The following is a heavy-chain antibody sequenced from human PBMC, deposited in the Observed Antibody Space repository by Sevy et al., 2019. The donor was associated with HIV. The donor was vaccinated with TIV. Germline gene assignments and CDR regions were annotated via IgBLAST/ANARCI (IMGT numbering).Heavy chain of an antibody. CDR1: GFTFNDYN. V-gene: IGHV3-11*01. J-gene: IGHJ5*02. Sequence: GGSLRLSCAASGFTFNDYNLSWIRQPPGKGLEWVSYISTSTSTTTIYYADSVKGRFTISRDNAKNSIYLQMNSLRVDDTAVYYCARAAGWFDAWGQGTLVTVSS. CDR3: ARAAGWFDA. CDR2: ISTSTSTTTI.